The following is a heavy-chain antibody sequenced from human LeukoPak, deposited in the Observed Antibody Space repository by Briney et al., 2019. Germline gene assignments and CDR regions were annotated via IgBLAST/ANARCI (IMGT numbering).Heavy chain of an antibody. CDR3: ASEPGYSSSWYSFDY. J-gene: IGHJ4*02. V-gene: IGHV3-66*01. Sequence: GGSLRLSCAASGFTVSSNYMSWVRQAPGKGLEWVSVIYSGGSTYYADSVKGRFTISRDNAKNSLYLQLNSLRVEGTAVYYCASEPGYSSSWYSFDYWGQGTLVTVSS. D-gene: IGHD6-13*01. CDR1: GFTVSSNY. CDR2: IYSGGST.